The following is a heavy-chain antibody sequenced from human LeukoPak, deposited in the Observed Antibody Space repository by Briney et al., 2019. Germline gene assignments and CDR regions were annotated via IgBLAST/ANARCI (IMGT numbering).Heavy chain of an antibody. J-gene: IGHJ3*02. CDR2: IRSKAYGGTT. D-gene: IGHD1-26*01. V-gene: IGHV3-49*03. CDR1: GFTFGDYA. Sequence: QPGRSLRLSCTASGFTFGDYAMSWFRQAPGKGLEWVGFIRSKAYGGTTEYAASVKGRFTISRDDSKSIAYLQMNSLKTEDTAVYYCTRPPRAVGAPGAFDIWGQGTMVTVSS. CDR3: TRPPRAVGAPGAFDI.